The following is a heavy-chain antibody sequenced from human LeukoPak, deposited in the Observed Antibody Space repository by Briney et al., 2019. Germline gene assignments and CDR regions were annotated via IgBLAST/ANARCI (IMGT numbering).Heavy chain of an antibody. CDR2: ISYDGSNE. V-gene: IGHV3-30*04. CDR3: ARDARTDGYYYYYMDV. Sequence: GGSLRLSCAASGFTFSSYVMHWVRQAPGKGLEWVAIISYDGSNEYYADSVKGRFTISRDNSKNTLYLQMNSLRAADTAVYYCARDARTDGYYYYYMDVWGKGTTVTVSS. D-gene: IGHD4-17*01. J-gene: IGHJ6*03. CDR1: GFTFSSYV.